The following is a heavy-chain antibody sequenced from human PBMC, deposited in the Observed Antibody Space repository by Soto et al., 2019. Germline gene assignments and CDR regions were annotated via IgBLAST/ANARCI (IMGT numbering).Heavy chain of an antibody. D-gene: IGHD6-6*01. J-gene: IGHJ6*03. Sequence: QVQLVQSGSEGKEPGASMKISCQASGYTFTRYDITWVRQATGQGLEWMGWMNPQTGNTAYAEKFQGRVPMTRSTSKNTAYMELSGLRSEDTAVYYCARLSEESSSSNYYYFYMDVWGKGSTVTVSS. CDR3: ARLSEESSSSNYYYFYMDV. CDR2: MNPQTGNT. V-gene: IGHV1-8*01. CDR1: GYTFTRYD.